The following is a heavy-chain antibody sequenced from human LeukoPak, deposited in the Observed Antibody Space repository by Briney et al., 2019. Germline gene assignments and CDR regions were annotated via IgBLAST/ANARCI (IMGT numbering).Heavy chain of an antibody. CDR1: GFTFSSYW. Sequence: GGSLRLSCAASGFTFSSYWMHWARQAPGKGLVWVSRINSDGSSTSYADSVKGRFTISRDNAKNTLYLQMNSLRAEDTAVYYCAATYYYDSSGYPPVYWGQGTLVTVSS. J-gene: IGHJ4*02. CDR3: AATYYYDSSGYPPVY. D-gene: IGHD3-22*01. CDR2: INSDGSST. V-gene: IGHV3-74*01.